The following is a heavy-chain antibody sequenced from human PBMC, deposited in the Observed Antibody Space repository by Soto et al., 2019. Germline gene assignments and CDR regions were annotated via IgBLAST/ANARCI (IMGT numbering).Heavy chain of an antibody. CDR1: VFTFSDYS. J-gene: IGHJ5*02. V-gene: IGHV3-48*02. Sequence: WWSLRLSCSASVFTFSDYSMYWVRQAPGKGLEWVSYISFSSSTIYYADSVKGRFTISRDNAKNSLSLQMNSLRDEDTAVYYCARGGVVVAAPTAWGQGTLVTVSS. D-gene: IGHD2-15*01. CDR2: ISFSSSTI. CDR3: ARGGVVVAAPTA.